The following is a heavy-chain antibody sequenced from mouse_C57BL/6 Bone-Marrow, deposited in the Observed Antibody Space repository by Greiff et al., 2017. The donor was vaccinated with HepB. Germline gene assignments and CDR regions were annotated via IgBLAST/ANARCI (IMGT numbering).Heavy chain of an antibody. Sequence: QVQLQQSGAELVKPGASVKISCKASGYAFTSYWMDWVKQRPGKGLEWIGQIYPGDGDTNYNGKFKGKATLTADKSSSTAYMQLSSLTSEDSAVYSCASWGRSTYSYFDFWGRGTTVTVSS. D-gene: IGHD5-1*01. V-gene: IGHV1-80*01. CDR1: GYAFTSYW. CDR3: ASWGRSTYSYFDF. J-gene: IGHJ1*03. CDR2: IYPGDGDT.